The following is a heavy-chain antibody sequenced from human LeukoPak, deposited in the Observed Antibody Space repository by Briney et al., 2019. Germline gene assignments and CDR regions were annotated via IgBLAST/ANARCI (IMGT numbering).Heavy chain of an antibody. V-gene: IGHV3-43*02. Sequence: GGSLRLSCAASGFTFDDYAMHWVRQAPGKGLEWVSLISVDGGTTYYADSVKGRFTISRGNNKNSLYLQMNSLRTEDTAFYYCAKRGPNGSGSYLNWFDSWGQGTLVTVSS. CDR2: ISVDGGTT. D-gene: IGHD3-10*01. CDR3: AKRGPNGSGSYLNWFDS. CDR1: GFTFDDYA. J-gene: IGHJ5*01.